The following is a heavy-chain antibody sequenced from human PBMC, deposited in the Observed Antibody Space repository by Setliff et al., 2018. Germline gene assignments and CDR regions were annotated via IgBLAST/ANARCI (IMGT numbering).Heavy chain of an antibody. V-gene: IGHV4-59*12. CDR1: GSSYTNDW. D-gene: IGHD3-10*01. Sequence: NPGGSLRLSCTASGSSYTNDWVSWVRQAPGKGLEWIGYISDSGYTNYNPSLQSRVTISVDMSKNQFSLKLTSVTAADTAVYYCARVDFTMIQGVLGLWGQGTLVTVSS. CDR3: ARVDFTMIQGVLGL. J-gene: IGHJ1*01. CDR2: ISDSGYT.